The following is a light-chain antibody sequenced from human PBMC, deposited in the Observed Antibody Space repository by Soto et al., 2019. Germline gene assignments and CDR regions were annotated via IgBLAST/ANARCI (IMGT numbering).Light chain of an antibody. CDR2: DAS. V-gene: IGKV3-15*01. Sequence: PGERATLSCRASQSVSSSYLAWYQHKPGQAPRLLIYDASSRATGIPDRISGSRSGTEFTLTISSLQSEDFGVYYCQPFDDWPTFGQGTKVDIK. J-gene: IGKJ1*01. CDR3: QPFDDWPT. CDR1: QSVSSSY.